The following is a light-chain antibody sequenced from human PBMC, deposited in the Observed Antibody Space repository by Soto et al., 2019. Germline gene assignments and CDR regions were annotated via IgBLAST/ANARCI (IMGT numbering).Light chain of an antibody. V-gene: IGKV1-5*03. CDR2: KAS. J-gene: IGKJ5*01. Sequence: DIQMTQSPPTLSQSLQGRVTITSRASESISRWLAWYQQKPGKAPKLLVYKASSLDSGVPDRFSGSGSGTDFTLTINSLQADDFAAYYCQQHGGFSITFGQGARLEI. CDR3: QQHGGFSIT. CDR1: ESISRW.